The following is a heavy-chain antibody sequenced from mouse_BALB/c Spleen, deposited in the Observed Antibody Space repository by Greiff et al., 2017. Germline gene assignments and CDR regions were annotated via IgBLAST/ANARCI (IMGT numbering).Heavy chain of an antibody. J-gene: IGHJ3*01. CDR1: GFTFSSFG. D-gene: IGHD1-1*01. CDR3: ARTTVPCAY. V-gene: IGHV5-17*02. CDR2: ISSGSSTI. Sequence: EVQLVESGGGLVQPGGSRKLSCAASGFTFSSFGMHWVRQAPEKGLEWVAYISSGSSTIYYADTVKGRFTISRDNPKNTLFLQMTSLRSEDTAMYYCARTTVPCAYWGQGTLVTVSA.